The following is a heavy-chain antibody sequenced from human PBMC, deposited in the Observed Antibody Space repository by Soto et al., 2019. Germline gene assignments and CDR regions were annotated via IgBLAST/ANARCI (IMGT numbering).Heavy chain of an antibody. CDR3: ARDTTYDSSGYYPLPVV. V-gene: IGHV3-30-3*01. Sequence: GGSLRLSCAASGFTFSSYAMHWVRQAPGKGLEWVAVISYDGSNKYYADSVKGRFTISRDNSKNTLYLQMNSLRAEDTAVYYCARDTTYDSSGYYPLPVVWGQGTTVTVSS. D-gene: IGHD3-22*01. CDR1: GFTFSSYA. CDR2: ISYDGSNK. J-gene: IGHJ6*02.